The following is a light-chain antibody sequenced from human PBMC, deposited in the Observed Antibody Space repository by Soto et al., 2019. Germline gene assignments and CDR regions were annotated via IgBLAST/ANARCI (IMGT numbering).Light chain of an antibody. Sequence: EIVMTQSPATLSVSPGERATLSFRASQSVRSNLAWYQHKPGQAPRLLIYDTSTRATGVPARFSGSGSGTEFTLTISSLQSEDFGVYYCQQYNDWFSITFGQGTRLEIK. CDR1: QSVRSN. CDR2: DTS. J-gene: IGKJ5*01. V-gene: IGKV3-15*01. CDR3: QQYNDWFSIT.